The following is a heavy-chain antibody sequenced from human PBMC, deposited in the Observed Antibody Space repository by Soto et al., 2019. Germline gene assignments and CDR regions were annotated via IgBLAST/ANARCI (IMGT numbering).Heavy chain of an antibody. CDR1: GFTFSDHY. D-gene: IGHD1-26*01. CDR3: ASGSEGLFDY. V-gene: IGHV3-72*01. CDR2: TRNKANSYTT. Sequence: EVQLVESGGGLVQPGGSLRLSCAASGFTFSDHYMDWVRQAPGKGLEWVGRTRNKANSYTTEYAASVKGRFTISIDESKNSMYLQMNTLKTEDTAVYYCASGSEGLFDYWGQGTLVTVSS. J-gene: IGHJ4*02.